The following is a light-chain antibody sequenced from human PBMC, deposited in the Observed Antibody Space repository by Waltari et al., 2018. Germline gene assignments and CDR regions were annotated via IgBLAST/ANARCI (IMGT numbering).Light chain of an antibody. J-gene: IGKJ4*01. CDR1: QSISSY. CDR2: AAS. Sequence: IQVTQSPSTLSASVGDRVTITCRASQSISSYLNWYQQKPGKAPKLLIYAASSFESGVPSRFSGSGSGTDFTLTISSLQPEDFATYYCQQSYSTPPLTFGGGTKVEIK. V-gene: IGKV1-39*01. CDR3: QQSYSTPPLT.